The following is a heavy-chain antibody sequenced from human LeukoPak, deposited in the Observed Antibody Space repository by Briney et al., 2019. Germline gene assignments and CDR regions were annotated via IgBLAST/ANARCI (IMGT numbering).Heavy chain of an antibody. CDR1: GFTFSSYA. CDR3: AKERRGYYSEY. V-gene: IGHV3-30*02. CDR2: ISFDGSKE. J-gene: IGHJ4*02. D-gene: IGHD3-22*01. Sequence: GGSLRLSCAASGFTFSSYAMQWVRQAPGKGLEWVALISFDGSKEYYADSVQGRFTISRDKSKNTLHLQMNNLRAEDTAVYYCAKERRGYYSEYWGQGTQVTVSS.